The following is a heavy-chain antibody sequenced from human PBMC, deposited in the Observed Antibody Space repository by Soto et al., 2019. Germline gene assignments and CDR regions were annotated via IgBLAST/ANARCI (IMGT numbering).Heavy chain of an antibody. CDR2: ISGSGSMK. D-gene: IGHD2-15*01. J-gene: IGHJ4*02. CDR3: AKEAVASEQVPIPGDS. Sequence: GGSLRLSCTASGLTFRNYAMTWARQAPGRGLEWVSGISGSGSMKYYADSVKGRFTISRDNSKNMLFLQMDSLRDEDTAMYHCAKEAVASEQVPIPGDSWGQGTLVTVSS. CDR1: GLTFRNYA. V-gene: IGHV3-23*01.